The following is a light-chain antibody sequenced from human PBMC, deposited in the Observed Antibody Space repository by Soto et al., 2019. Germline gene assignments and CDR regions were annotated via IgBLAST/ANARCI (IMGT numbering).Light chain of an antibody. J-gene: IGKJ4*01. V-gene: IGKV1-33*01. CDR2: DAS. CDR1: QDISNY. CDR3: QQYDNLPRT. Sequence: DIQMTQPPSSLSASVGDRVTITCQASQDISNYLNWYQQKPGKAPKLLIYDASNLETGVPSRFSGSGSGTDFTFTISSLQPEDIATYYCQQYDNLPRTFGGGTKVEIK.